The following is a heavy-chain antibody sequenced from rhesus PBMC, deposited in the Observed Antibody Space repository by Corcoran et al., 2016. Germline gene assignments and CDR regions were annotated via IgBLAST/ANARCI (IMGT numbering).Heavy chain of an antibody. CDR3: ARDRTIAAAGNF. Sequence: QVPLQASGPGLVKPSETLSLTCAVSDASISDSYYWNCTRQSPGKGLEWIGNIYGSSGSTYYNPSLKSRVTISKDTSKNQFSLKLSSVTAADTAVYYCARDRTIAAAGNFWGQGVLVTVSS. CDR2: IYGSSGST. D-gene: IGHD6-31*01. J-gene: IGHJ4*01. V-gene: IGHV4S7*01. CDR1: DASISDSYY.